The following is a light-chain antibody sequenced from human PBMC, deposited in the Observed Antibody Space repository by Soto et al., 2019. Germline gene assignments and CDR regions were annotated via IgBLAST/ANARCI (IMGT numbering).Light chain of an antibody. V-gene: IGLV2-14*03. CDR2: DVS. J-gene: IGLJ1*01. CDR1: TSDVGGFDY. Sequence: QSALTQPASVSGSPGQSITLSCTGTTSDVGGFDYVSWYQQHPGKVPKLMIFDVSNRPSGVSDRFSGSKSGNTASLTISGLQAEDEPDYYCSSYTTTGTQVFGTGTKLTVL. CDR3: SSYTTTGTQV.